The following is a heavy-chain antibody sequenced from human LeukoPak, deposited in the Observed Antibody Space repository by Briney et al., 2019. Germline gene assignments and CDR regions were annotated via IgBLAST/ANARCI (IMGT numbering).Heavy chain of an antibody. D-gene: IGHD2/OR15-2a*01. CDR1: GFTFSGHS. Sequence: GGSLRLSCAASGFTFSGHSMNWVRQAPGKGLEWVSYISSSRTTIYYADSVKGRFTISRDNARNSLYLQMNSLRAEDTAVYYCARAAHPAFHDFDYYGQGALVTVSS. J-gene: IGHJ4*02. CDR3: ARAAHPAFHDFDY. CDR2: ISSSRTTI. V-gene: IGHV3-48*01.